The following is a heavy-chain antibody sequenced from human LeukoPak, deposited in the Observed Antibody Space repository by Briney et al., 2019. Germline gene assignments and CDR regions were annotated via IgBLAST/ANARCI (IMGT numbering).Heavy chain of an antibody. CDR1: GFTFSSYS. D-gene: IGHD4-17*01. CDR2: ISSSSSTI. Sequence: GGSLRLSCAASGFTFSSYSMNWVRQAPGKGLEWVSYISSSSSTIYYADSVKGRFTISRDNAKNSLYLQMNSLRAEDTAVYYCARDPSTVTTFRGNWFDPWGQGTLVTVSS. J-gene: IGHJ5*02. CDR3: ARDPSTVTTFRGNWFDP. V-gene: IGHV3-48*01.